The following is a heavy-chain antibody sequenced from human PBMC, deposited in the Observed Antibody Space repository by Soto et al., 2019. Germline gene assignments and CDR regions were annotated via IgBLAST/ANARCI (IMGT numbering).Heavy chain of an antibody. V-gene: IGHV1-18*01. CDR3: ATDRPLWELRPGYCNYHCMDG. CDR2: ISAYNGNT. J-gene: IGHJ6*02. CDR1: GYTFRNYG. Sequence: ASVKVSCKASGYTFRNYGISWVRQVPGQGLEWMGWISAYNGNTFYAQKVQDRVTLTTDKSTSTAYMEVKSLRSDDTVVYYCATDRPLWELRPGYCNYHCMDGWGQGST. D-gene: IGHD1-26*01.